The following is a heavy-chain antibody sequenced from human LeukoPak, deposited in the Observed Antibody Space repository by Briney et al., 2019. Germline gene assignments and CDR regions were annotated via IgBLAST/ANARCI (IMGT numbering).Heavy chain of an antibody. CDR3: ARRVSYYYDSSGYYFYPYYFDY. V-gene: IGHV4-34*01. J-gene: IGHJ4*02. CDR1: GGSFSGYY. D-gene: IGHD3-22*01. Sequence: SETLSLTCAVYGGSFSGYYWSWIRQPPGKGLEWIGEINHSGSTNYNPSLKSRVTIPVDTSKNQFSLKLSSVTAADTAVYYCARRVSYYYDSSGYYFYPYYFDYWGQGTLVTVSS. CDR2: INHSGST.